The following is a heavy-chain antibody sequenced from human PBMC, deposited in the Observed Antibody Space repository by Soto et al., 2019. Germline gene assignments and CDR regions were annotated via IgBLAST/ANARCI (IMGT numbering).Heavy chain of an antibody. CDR1: GGTFSSYA. D-gene: IGHD2-2*01. V-gene: IGHV1-69*12. J-gene: IGHJ6*02. CDR3: AIHDCVSPSCYYYYYYGMDV. Sequence: QVQLVQSGAEVKKPGSSVKVSCKASGGTFSSYAISWVRQAPGQGLEWMGGIIPIFGTANYAQKFQGRVTISADESKSTAYMELSSLRSEDTAVYYCAIHDCVSPSCYYYYYYGMDVWGQGTTVTVSS. CDR2: IIPIFGTA.